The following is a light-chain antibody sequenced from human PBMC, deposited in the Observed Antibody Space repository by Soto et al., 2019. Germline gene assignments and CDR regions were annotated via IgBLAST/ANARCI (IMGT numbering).Light chain of an antibody. J-gene: IGKJ3*01. CDR2: DAS. CDR1: QSVSSY. V-gene: IGKV3-11*01. CDR3: QQRSNYPPGVT. Sequence: EIVLTQSPATLSLSPGERATLSCRASQSVSSYLAWYQQKPGQAPRLLIYDASNRATGIPARFSGSGSGTAFTLPISSLEPEDFAVYYCQQRSNYPPGVTFGPGTKVDIK.